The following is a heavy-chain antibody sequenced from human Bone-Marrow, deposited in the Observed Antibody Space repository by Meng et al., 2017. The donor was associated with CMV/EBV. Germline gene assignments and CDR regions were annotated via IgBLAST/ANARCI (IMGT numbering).Heavy chain of an antibody. CDR1: GGTFSSYA. CDR2: IIPIFGTA. CDR3: ARGRGLGVVVAAMHY. V-gene: IGHV1-69*12. J-gene: IGHJ4*02. Sequence: QAQRVEVGAEVKKPGSSVKVSCKASGGTFSSYAISWVRQAPGQGLEWMGGIIPIFGTANYAQKFQGRVTITADESTSTAYMELSSLRSEDTAVYYCARGRGLGVVVAAMHYWGQGTLVTVSS. D-gene: IGHD2-15*01.